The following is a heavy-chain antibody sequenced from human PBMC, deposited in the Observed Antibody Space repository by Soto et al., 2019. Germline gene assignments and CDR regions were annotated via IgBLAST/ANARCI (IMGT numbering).Heavy chain of an antibody. CDR3: ARRWGTYFDC. CDR2: IYYSGST. V-gene: IGHV4-59*01. Sequence: PSETLSLTCPVSGGCISSYYWSWIRQPPGKGLEWIGYIYYSGSTDYDPSLKSRVTISVDTSKNQFSLKLSSVTAADTAVYYCARRWGTYFDCWGQGTRVTISS. D-gene: IGHD7-27*01. J-gene: IGHJ4*02. CDR1: GGCISSYY.